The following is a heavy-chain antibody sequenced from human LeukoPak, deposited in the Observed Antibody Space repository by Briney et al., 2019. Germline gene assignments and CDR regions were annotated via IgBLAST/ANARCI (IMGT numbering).Heavy chain of an antibody. CDR3: ARGPPPDFDY. CDR2: IHPSGST. Sequence: SETLSLTCTVSGDSISGYYWSWVRQPAGKGLEWIGRIHPSGSTNYNPSLKSRVTLSVDTSKNQFSLKLSSVTAADTAVYCARGPPPDFDYWGRGTLVTVSS. CDR1: GDSISGYY. V-gene: IGHV4-4*07. J-gene: IGHJ4*02.